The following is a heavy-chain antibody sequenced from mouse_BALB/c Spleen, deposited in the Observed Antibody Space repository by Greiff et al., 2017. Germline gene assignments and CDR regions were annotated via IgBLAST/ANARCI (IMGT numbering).Heavy chain of an antibody. CDR1: GYSFTGYF. CDR2: INPYNGDT. J-gene: IGHJ2*01. V-gene: IGHV1-20*02. Sequence: VQLQQSGPELVKPGASVKISCKASGYSFTGYFMNWVMQSHGKSLEWIGCINPYNGDTFYNQKFKGKATLTVDKSSSTAHMELRSLASEDSAVYYCAKEGGFDYWGQGTTLTVSS. CDR3: AKEGGFDY.